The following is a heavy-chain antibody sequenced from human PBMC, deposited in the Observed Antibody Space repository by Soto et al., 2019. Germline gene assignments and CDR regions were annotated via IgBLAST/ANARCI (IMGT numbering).Heavy chain of an antibody. CDR3: ARPYCSGGSCYDPRNDAFDI. CDR2: INWNGGST. J-gene: IGHJ3*02. Sequence: EVQLVESGGGVVRPGGALRLSCAVAGFSFDEYGMSWVRQVPGKGLEWVSGINWNGGSTGDADSVKGRFTISRDNAKNPLYLQMNSLRAEDTAFYHCARPYCSGGSCYDPRNDAFDIWGQGTMVTVSS. D-gene: IGHD2-15*01. CDR1: GFSFDEYG. V-gene: IGHV3-20*01.